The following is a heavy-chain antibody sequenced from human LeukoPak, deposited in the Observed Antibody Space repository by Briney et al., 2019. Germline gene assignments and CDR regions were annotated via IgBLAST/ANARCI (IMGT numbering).Heavy chain of an antibody. V-gene: IGHV3-74*01. J-gene: IGHJ3*02. CDR3: ARDEDWSGYYCAFDI. CDR1: GFTFSIYW. Sequence: GGSLRLSCAASGFTFSIYWMHWVRQAPGKGLVWVSRINSDGSSTSYADSVKGRFTISRDNAKNTLHLQINSLTAEDTAVYYCARDEDWSGYYCAFDIWGQGTMVTVSS. D-gene: IGHD3-3*01. CDR2: INSDGSST.